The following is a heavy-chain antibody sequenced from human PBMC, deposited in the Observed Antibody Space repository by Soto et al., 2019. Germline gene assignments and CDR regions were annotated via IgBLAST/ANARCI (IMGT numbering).Heavy chain of an antibody. CDR3: ARSVCP. CDR1: GGSISTGGYY. CDR2: FYYSGST. J-gene: IGHJ5*02. V-gene: IGHV4-31*03. Sequence: QVQLQESGPGLVKPSQTLSLTCTVSGGSISTGGYYWNWIRQHPGKGLEWIGYFYYSGSTYYNPSLKSRLTIAVNTSKNQFSLKLSSVTAADTAVYYCARSVCPWGQGTLVTVSS.